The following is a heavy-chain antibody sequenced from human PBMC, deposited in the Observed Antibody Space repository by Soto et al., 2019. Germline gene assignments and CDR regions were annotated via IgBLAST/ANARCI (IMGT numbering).Heavy chain of an antibody. CDR3: ARDRVVRGVTYYYNGMDV. CDR2: IIPMFGTP. D-gene: IGHD3-10*01. Sequence: QVQLVQSGAEVKRPGSSVKVSCKASGGTFRSYAISWVRQAPGQGLEWMGGIIPMFGTPNYAQKFQGRVTITADESTSTAYMEMRSLRSEDTAVYYCARDRVVRGVTYYYNGMDVWGQGTTGTVSS. V-gene: IGHV1-69*12. CDR1: GGTFRSYA. J-gene: IGHJ6*02.